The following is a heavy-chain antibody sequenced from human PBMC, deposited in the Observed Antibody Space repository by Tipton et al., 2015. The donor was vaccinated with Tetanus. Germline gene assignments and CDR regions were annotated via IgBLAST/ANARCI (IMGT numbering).Heavy chain of an antibody. Sequence: TLSLTCTVSGDSVSSGGYDWGSIRQSPGKGLELIGYISNTGSTSYNPSLQSRVSMSVDTSKNQFPLRLSSVTAADTAVYYCARIVRMGDFSLFDSWGQGTLVTVSS. V-gene: IGHV4-61*08. CDR1: GDSVSSGGYD. D-gene: IGHD3-16*01. CDR2: ISNTGST. J-gene: IGHJ4*02. CDR3: ARIVRMGDFSLFDS.